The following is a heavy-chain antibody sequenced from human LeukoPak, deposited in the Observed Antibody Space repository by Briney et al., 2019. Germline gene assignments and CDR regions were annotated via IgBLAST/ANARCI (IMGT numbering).Heavy chain of an antibody. Sequence: GRSLRLSCAASGFTFSSYGMHWVRRAPGKGLEWVAVIWYDGSNKYYADSVKGRFTISRDNSKNTLYLQMNSLRAEDTAVYYCARDGNDCSSTSCEYYYYGMDVWGQGTTVTVSS. CDR2: IWYDGSNK. D-gene: IGHD2-2*01. CDR3: ARDGNDCSSTSCEYYYYGMDV. V-gene: IGHV3-33*01. J-gene: IGHJ6*02. CDR1: GFTFSSYG.